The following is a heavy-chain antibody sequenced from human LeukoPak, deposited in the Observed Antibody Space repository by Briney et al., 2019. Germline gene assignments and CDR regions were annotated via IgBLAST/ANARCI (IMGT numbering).Heavy chain of an antibody. CDR2: FDPEDGET. Sequence: SVKVPCKVSGYTLTELSMHWVRQACGKGREWMGGFDPEDGETIYAQRFQGRVTMTEDTSTDTAYMELSSLRSEDTAVYYCATDSGRYWGQGTLVTVSS. J-gene: IGHJ4*02. V-gene: IGHV1-24*01. CDR1: GYTLTELS. CDR3: ATDSGRY.